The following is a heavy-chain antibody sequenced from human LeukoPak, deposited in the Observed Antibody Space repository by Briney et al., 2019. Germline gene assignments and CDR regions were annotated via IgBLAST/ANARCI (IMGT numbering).Heavy chain of an antibody. CDR3: ARVTHYYDSSVDAFDI. V-gene: IGHV4-59*01. J-gene: IGHJ3*02. CDR2: IYYSGST. Sequence: SETLSLTCTVSGGSISSYYWSWIRQPPGKGPEWIGYIYYSGSTNYNPSLKSRVTISVDTSKNQFSLKLSSVTAADTAVYYCARVTHYYDSSVDAFDIWGQGTMVTVSS. D-gene: IGHD3-22*01. CDR1: GGSISSYY.